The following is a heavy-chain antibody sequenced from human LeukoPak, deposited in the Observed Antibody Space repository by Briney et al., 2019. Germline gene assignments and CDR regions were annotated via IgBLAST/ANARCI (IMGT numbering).Heavy chain of an antibody. CDR2: ISPSGNSK. CDR1: TFTFSSYT. V-gene: IGHV3-21*01. D-gene: IGHD3-10*01. CDR3: VRDFLGESGAGGY. Sequence: GGSLRLSCATSTFTFSSYTMNWVRQAPGKGLEWVTSISPSGNSKYHADSVKGRFTISRDNAENSLYMQMNSLRAEDTGVYYCVRDFLGESGAGGYWGQGTLVTVSS. J-gene: IGHJ4*02.